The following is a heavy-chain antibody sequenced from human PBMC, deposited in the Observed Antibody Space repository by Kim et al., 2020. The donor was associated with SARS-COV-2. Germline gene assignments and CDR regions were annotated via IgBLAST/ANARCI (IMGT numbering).Heavy chain of an antibody. V-gene: IGHV3-23*01. CDR3: AKVPPSTADY. D-gene: IGHD4-17*01. Sequence: STPDTDSAKCRFTTSRDNPKNTRYLQMTSMRAEDTAVDYCAKVPPSTADYWGQGTLVTVSS. J-gene: IGHJ4*02. CDR2: ST.